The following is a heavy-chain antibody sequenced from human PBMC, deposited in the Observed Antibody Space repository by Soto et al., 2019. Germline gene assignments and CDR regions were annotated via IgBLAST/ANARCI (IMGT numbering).Heavy chain of an antibody. CDR2: ISYDGSNK. J-gene: IGHJ4*02. D-gene: IGHD1-26*01. CDR3: ARDRSGSYYSRWNFDY. V-gene: IGHV3-30-3*01. CDR1: GFTFSSYA. Sequence: GGSLRLSCAASGFTFSSYAMHWVRQAPGKGLEWVAVISYDGSNKYYADSVKGRFTISRDNSKNTLYLQMNSLRAEDTAVYYCARDRSGSYYSRWNFDYWGQGTLVTVSS.